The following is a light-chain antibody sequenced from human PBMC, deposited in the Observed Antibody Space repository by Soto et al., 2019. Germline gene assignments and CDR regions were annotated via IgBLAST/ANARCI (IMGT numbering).Light chain of an antibody. Sequence: EIVLTQSPGTLSLSPGEGATLSCRASQTISSNSLAWFQQKPGQAPRLLIYGASNGATGIPDRFSGGGSGTNFTLTIRRLEPEDFATYYCLQTYSTPRTFGQGTKVDI. V-gene: IGKV3-20*01. CDR3: LQTYSTPRT. CDR1: QTISSNS. CDR2: GAS. J-gene: IGKJ1*01.